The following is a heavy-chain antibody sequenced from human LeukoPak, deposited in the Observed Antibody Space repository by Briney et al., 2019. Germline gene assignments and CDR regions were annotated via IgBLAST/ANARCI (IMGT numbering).Heavy chain of an antibody. D-gene: IGHD6-13*01. Sequence: PGGSLGLSCAASGFTFSNYAMSWVRQAPGKGLEWVSTISGSGGSTYNADSVKGRFTISRDNSKNTLYLQMNSLRAEDTAVYYRAKDVLSSSSWYGHWGQGTLVTVSS. CDR1: GFTFSNYA. CDR2: ISGSGGST. V-gene: IGHV3-23*01. J-gene: IGHJ5*02. CDR3: AKDVLSSSSWYGH.